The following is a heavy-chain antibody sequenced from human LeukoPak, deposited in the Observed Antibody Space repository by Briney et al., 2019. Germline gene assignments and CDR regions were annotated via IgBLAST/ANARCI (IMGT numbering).Heavy chain of an antibody. CDR3: ARVAGPNLYYFDY. V-gene: IGHV4-59*12. D-gene: IGHD6-19*01. Sequence: SETLSLTCTVSGGSISSYYWSWIRQPPGKGLEWIGYIYYSGSTNYNPSLKSRVTISVDTSKNQFSLKLSSVTAADTAVYYCARVAGPNLYYFDYWGQGTLVTVSS. CDR1: GGSISSYY. CDR2: IYYSGST. J-gene: IGHJ4*02.